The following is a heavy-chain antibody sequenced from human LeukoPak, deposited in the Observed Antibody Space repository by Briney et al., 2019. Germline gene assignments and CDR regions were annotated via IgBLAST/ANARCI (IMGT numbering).Heavy chain of an antibody. CDR1: GYTFTGYF. Sequence: ASVKVSCKASGYTFTGYFMHWVRQAPGQGREWMGWINPNSGGTNYAQKFQGRVTMTRDTSISTGYMELSRLRSDDTAVYYCARDRIAAADLVDYWGQGTLVTVSS. D-gene: IGHD6-13*01. CDR2: INPNSGGT. CDR3: ARDRIAAADLVDY. V-gene: IGHV1-2*02. J-gene: IGHJ4*02.